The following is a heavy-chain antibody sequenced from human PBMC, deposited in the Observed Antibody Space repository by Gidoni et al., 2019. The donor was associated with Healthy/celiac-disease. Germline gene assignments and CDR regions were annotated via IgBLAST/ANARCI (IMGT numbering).Heavy chain of an antibody. Sequence: QVQLVQSGASVKKPGASVKVSSKASGYTFTSSSLHWVRPAPGQRLEWMGWIYAGNGKTKYSQEVQGRVTITRDTSARTAYMELSSLRSEDTAVYYCARGGAGYYDFWSGYLPYYYYYGMDVWGKGTTVTVSS. J-gene: IGHJ6*04. D-gene: IGHD3-3*01. CDR3: ARGGAGYYDFWSGYLPYYYYYGMDV. CDR2: IYAGNGKT. CDR1: GYTFTSSS. V-gene: IGHV1-3*01.